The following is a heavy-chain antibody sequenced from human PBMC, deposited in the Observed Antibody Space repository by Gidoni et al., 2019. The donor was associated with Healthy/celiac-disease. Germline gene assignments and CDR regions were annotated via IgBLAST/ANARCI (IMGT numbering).Heavy chain of an antibody. D-gene: IGHD3-3*01. J-gene: IGHJ3*02. V-gene: IGHV3-30-3*01. CDR1: GFTFSSYA. CDR2: ISYDGSNK. Sequence: QVQLVESGGGVVQPGRSLRLSCAASGFTFSSYAMHWVRQAPGKGLEWVAVISYDGSNKYYADSVKGRFTISRDNSKNTLYLQMNSLRAEDTAVYYCARGLRFLEWFAGAFDIWGQGTMVTVSS. CDR3: ARGLRFLEWFAGAFDI.